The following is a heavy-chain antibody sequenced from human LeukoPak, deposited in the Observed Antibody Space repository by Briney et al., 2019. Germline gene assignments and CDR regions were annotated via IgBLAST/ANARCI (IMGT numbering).Heavy chain of an antibody. D-gene: IGHD3-10*01. CDR2: IYYSGST. V-gene: IGHV4-30-4*08. Sequence: SQTLSLTCTVSGGSINSGGYYWSWIRQHPGKGLEWIGYIYYSGSTYYNPSLKSRVTISVDTSKNQFSLKLSSVTAADTAVYYCARVRITMVRGVTRPNWYFDLWGRGTLVTVSS. CDR3: ARVRITMVRGVTRPNWYFDL. CDR1: GGSINSGGYY. J-gene: IGHJ2*01.